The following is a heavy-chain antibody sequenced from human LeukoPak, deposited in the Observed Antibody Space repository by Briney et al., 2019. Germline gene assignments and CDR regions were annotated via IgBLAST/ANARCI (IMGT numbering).Heavy chain of an antibody. CDR1: GYTFTGYY. Sequence: VASVKVSCKAYGYTFTGYYMHWVRQAPGQGLEWMGWINPNSGGTNYAQKFQGRVTMTRDTSISTAYMELSRLRSDDTAVYYCARSLVVRSSFDYWGQGTLVTVSS. CDR3: ARSLVVRSSFDY. J-gene: IGHJ4*02. CDR2: INPNSGGT. D-gene: IGHD2-2*01. V-gene: IGHV1-2*02.